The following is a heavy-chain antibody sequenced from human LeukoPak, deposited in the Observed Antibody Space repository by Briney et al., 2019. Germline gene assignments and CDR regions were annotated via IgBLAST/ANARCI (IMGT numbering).Heavy chain of an antibody. CDR1: GGSFSGNY. V-gene: IGHV4-34*01. D-gene: IGHD3-3*01. CDR2: INHSGDT. J-gene: IGHJ6*03. CDR3: ARVPPGYYDIWRAPRPRTLYYYMDV. Sequence: SETLSLTCAVSGGSFSGNYLTWIRQSPGKGLEWIGEINHSGDTNSTPSLKSRATISVDTSKNQISLMLSSVTAADTAVYYCARVPPGYYDIWRAPRPRTLYYYMDVWGKGTTVIVSS.